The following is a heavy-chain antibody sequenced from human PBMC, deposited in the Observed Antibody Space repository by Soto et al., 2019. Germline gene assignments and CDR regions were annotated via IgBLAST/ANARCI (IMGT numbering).Heavy chain of an antibody. V-gene: IGHV4-4*02. CDR1: SGSISSSNW. J-gene: IGHJ4*02. D-gene: IGHD3-9*01. Sequence: QVQLQESGPGLVKPSGTLSLTCAVSSGSISSSNWWSWVRQPPGKGLEWIGEIYHSGSTNYHPSLKSRVTISVDKSKTQFSLKLSSVTAADTSVYYCARGKYYDILTGYYKGAFDYWGQGTLVTVSS. CDR3: ARGKYYDILTGYYKGAFDY. CDR2: IYHSGST.